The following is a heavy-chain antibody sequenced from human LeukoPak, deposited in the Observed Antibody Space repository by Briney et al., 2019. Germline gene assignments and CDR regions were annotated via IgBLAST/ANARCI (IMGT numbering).Heavy chain of an antibody. D-gene: IGHD3-22*01. CDR2: IIPIFGTA. Sequence: SVKVSCKASGGTFSSYAISWVRQAPGQGLEWMGGIIPIFGTANYAQKFQGRVTITADESTSTVYMDLSSLRSEDTAVYYCARGRHYYDSSDYYYEGDAFDIWGQGTMVTVSS. V-gene: IGHV1-69*13. CDR1: GGTFSSYA. CDR3: ARGRHYYDSSDYYYEGDAFDI. J-gene: IGHJ3*02.